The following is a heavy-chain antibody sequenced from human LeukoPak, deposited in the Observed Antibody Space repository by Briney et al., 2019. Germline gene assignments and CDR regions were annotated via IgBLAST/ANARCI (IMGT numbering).Heavy chain of an antibody. CDR3: ARVRYCSGGSCYFANWFDP. CDR1: GFTFSSYS. J-gene: IGHJ5*02. Sequence: GGSLRLSCAASGFTFSSYSMNWVRQAPGKGLEWVSSISSSSSYIYYADSVKGRFTISRDNAKNSLYLQMNSLRAEDTAVYYCARVRYCSGGSCYFANWFDPWGQGTLVTVSS. CDR2: ISSSSSYI. V-gene: IGHV3-21*01. D-gene: IGHD2-15*01.